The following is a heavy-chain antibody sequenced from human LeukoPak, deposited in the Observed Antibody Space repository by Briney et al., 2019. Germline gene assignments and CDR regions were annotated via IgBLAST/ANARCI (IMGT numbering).Heavy chain of an antibody. CDR1: GFTFSSYW. Sequence: GGSLRLSCAASGFTFSSYWMSWVRQAPGKGLEWVADIKQDGSEKYYVDSVKGRFTISRDNAKNSLYLQMNSLRAEDTAVYYCAKGVVVAPDVTPFDYWGQGTLVTVSS. J-gene: IGHJ4*02. V-gene: IGHV3-7*03. CDR3: AKGVVVAPDVTPFDY. D-gene: IGHD2-2*01. CDR2: IKQDGSEK.